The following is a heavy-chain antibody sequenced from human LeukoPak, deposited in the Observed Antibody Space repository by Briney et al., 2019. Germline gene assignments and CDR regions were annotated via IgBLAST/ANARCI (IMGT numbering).Heavy chain of an antibody. CDR1: GGSFSGYY. V-gene: IGHV4-34*01. CDR2: INHSGST. Sequence: SEPLSLTCAVYGGSFSGYYWSWIRQPPGKGLEWIGEINHSGSTNYNPSLKSRVTISVDTSKNQFSLKLSSVTAADTAVYYCARGRDRLAGRAWFYWGQGTLVTVSS. J-gene: IGHJ4*02. D-gene: IGHD3-10*01. CDR3: ARGRDRLAGRAWFY.